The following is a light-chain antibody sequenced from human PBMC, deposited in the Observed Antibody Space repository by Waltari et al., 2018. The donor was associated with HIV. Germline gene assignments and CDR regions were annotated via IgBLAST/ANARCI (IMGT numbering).Light chain of an antibody. CDR3: QSADTGGTRV. CDR1: ALAKQY. J-gene: IGLJ1*01. Sequence: SFELTQPPSVSVSPGQTARTTCSGDALAKQYTYWYQQKPGQAPVVVIYKDTERPSGIPERFSGSSSGTTVTLTISGVQSEDEADYYCQSADTGGTRVFVPGTKVTVL. V-gene: IGLV3-25*03. CDR2: KDT.